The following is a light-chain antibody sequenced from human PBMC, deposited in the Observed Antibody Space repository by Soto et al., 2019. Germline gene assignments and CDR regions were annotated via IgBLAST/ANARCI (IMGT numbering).Light chain of an antibody. J-gene: IGLJ1*01. V-gene: IGLV2-14*01. CDR1: SSDVGGYNY. Sequence: QSVLTQPASVSGSPGQSITISCTGTSSDVGGYNYVSWYQQHPGKAPKLMIYEVSNRPSGVSNRFSGSKSGNTASLTISGLQAEDEADYYCSSYASSVTPYVFGTGTMVTVL. CDR3: SSYASSVTPYV. CDR2: EVS.